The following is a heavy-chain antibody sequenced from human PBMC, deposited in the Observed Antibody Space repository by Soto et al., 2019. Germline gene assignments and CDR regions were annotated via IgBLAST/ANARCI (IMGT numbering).Heavy chain of an antibody. CDR3: ARERTVAGNDY. CDR1: WYTLTRYY. V-gene: IGHV1-8*01. J-gene: IGHJ4*02. CDR2: MNPNSGNT. Sequence: VGPVKGSCKASWYTLTRYYFNWGGQATGQGLEWMGWMNPNSGNTGYAQKFQGRVTMTRNTSISTAYMELSSLRSEDTAVYYCARERTVAGNDYWGQGTLVTVSS. D-gene: IGHD6-19*01.